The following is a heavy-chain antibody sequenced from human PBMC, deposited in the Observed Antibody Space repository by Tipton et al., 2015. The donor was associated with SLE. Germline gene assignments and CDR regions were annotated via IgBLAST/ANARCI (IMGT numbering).Heavy chain of an antibody. Sequence: SLRLSCAASGFTFSSYAMSWVRQAPGKGLEWVSVIYSGGYTYYADSVKGRFTISRDNSKNTLYLQMNSLRAEDTAVDYCAKDSAVTTPFYCYGMVVWGQATTVSASS. CDR3: AKDSAVTTPFYCYGMVV. CDR2: IYSGGYT. V-gene: IGHV3-23*03. J-gene: IGHJ6*02. D-gene: IGHD4-17*01. CDR1: GFTFSSYA.